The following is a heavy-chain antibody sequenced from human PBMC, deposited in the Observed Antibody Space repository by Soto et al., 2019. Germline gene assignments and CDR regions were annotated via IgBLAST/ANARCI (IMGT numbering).Heavy chain of an antibody. CDR2: IYYSGST. V-gene: IGHV4-30-4*01. CDR1: GVSINSGDYY. J-gene: IGHJ5*02. CDR3: ARCPPDRFDP. Sequence: PSETLSLTCTVSGVSINSGDYYWSWIRQPPGKGLEWIGYIYYSGSTYYNPSLKSRATLSLDTSKNQFSLRLTSVTAADTAVFYCARCPPDRFDPCGPGTLVTVSS.